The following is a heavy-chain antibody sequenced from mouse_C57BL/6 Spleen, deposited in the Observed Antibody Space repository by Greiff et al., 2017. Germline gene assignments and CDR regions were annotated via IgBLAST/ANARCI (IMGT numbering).Heavy chain of an antibody. Sequence: VQLKESGGGLVQPKGSLKLSCAASGFSFNTYAMNWVRQAPGKGLEWVARIRSKSNNYATYYADSVKDRFTISRDDSESMLYLQMNNLKTEDTAMYYCVKGYYGKDYYAMDYWGQGTSVTVSS. CDR1: GFSFNTYA. V-gene: IGHV10-1*01. J-gene: IGHJ4*01. CDR3: VKGYYGKDYYAMDY. CDR2: IRSKSNNYAT. D-gene: IGHD2-1*01.